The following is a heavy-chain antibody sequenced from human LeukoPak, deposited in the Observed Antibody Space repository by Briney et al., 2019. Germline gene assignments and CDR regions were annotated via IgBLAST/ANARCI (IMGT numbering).Heavy chain of an antibody. D-gene: IGHD1-1*01. Sequence: PGGSLRLSCAASGFTFSSYAMSWVRQAPGKGLEWVSVISGSAATTYYADSVQGRFTISRDNSKNTLYLQMNSLRAEDTAVYHCAKSAGTTRDAFDIWGQGTMVTVSS. CDR1: GFTFSSYA. CDR3: AKSAGTTRDAFDI. CDR2: ISGSAATT. J-gene: IGHJ3*02. V-gene: IGHV3-23*01.